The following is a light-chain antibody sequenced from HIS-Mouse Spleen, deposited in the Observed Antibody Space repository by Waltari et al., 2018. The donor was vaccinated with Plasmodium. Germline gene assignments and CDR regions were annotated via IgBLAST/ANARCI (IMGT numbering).Light chain of an antibody. J-gene: IGLJ2*01. Sequence: SYELTQPPSVSVSPGPTARRTCPGDALPKQYAYWYQQKSGQAPVLVIYEDSKRPPGIPERFSGSSSGTMATLGITGLQTGDEADYYCGTWDSSLSAVVFGGGTKLTVL. V-gene: IGLV3-10*01. CDR2: EDS. CDR3: GTWDSSLSAVV. CDR1: ALPKQY.